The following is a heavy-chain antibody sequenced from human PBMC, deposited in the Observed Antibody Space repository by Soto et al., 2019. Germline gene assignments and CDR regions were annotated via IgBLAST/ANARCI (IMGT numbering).Heavy chain of an antibody. CDR1: GFTFSSYA. Sequence: QVQLVESGGGVVQPGRSLRLSCAASGFTFSSYAMHWVRQTPGKGLEGGAVISYDGSNEYYADSVKGRFTISRDNSKNTLYLQMNSMRAEDKAVYYWSRDSRSSGTNDYWGQGTLVTVSS. D-gene: IGHD3-10*01. CDR2: ISYDGSNE. V-gene: IGHV3-33*01. CDR3: SRDSRSSGTNDY. J-gene: IGHJ4*02.